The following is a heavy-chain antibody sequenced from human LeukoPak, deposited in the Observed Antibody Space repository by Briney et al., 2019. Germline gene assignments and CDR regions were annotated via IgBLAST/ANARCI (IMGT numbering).Heavy chain of an antibody. V-gene: IGHV1-18*01. Sequence: ASVKVSCKASGYSFTSYGISWVREALGRGLEWVGYIRAYDGETRYAQKFQGRVTLTTDTSTGTVYMEMRRLRSDDTAVYYCARGGKNYFDFWGQGTLVTVSS. CDR3: ARGGKNYFDF. CDR2: IRAYDGET. CDR1: GYSFTSYG. J-gene: IGHJ4*02. D-gene: IGHD1-26*01.